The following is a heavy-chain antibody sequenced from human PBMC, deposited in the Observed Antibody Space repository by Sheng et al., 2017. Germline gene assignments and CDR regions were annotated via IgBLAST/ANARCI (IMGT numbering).Heavy chain of an antibody. Sequence: QVQLVQSGAEVKKPGSSVKVSCKASGGTFSSYAISWVRQAPGQGLEWMGGIIPILGIANYAQKFQGRVTITADKSTSTAYMELSSLRSEDTAVYYCARVGVGRYYYDRSLDYWGQGTLVTVSS. D-gene: IGHD3-22*01. CDR2: IIPILGIA. CDR1: GGTFSSYA. J-gene: IGHJ4*02. CDR3: ARVGVGRYYYDRSLDY. V-gene: IGHV1-69*04.